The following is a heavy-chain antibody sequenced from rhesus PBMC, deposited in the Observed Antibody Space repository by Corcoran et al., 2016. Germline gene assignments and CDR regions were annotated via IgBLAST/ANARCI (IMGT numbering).Heavy chain of an antibody. CDR3: ASEFVY. CDR2: INGNSGST. Sequence: QVQLQESGPGLVKSSETLSLTCAVSGASLRSYWWPWIRQPPGKGLEWIGEINGNSGSTDYNPSLKSRVTISKDASKNQFSLKLNSVTAADTAVYYCASEFVYWGQGVLVTVSS. CDR1: GASLRSYW. V-gene: IGHV4-80*01. J-gene: IGHJ4*01.